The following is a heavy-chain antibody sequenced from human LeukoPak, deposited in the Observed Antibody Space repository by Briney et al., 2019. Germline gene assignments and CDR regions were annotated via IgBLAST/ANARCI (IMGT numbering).Heavy chain of an antibody. J-gene: IGHJ4*02. CDR2: IHHSGST. V-gene: IGHV4-4*02. D-gene: IGHD1-26*01. CDR3: ARVRSSRAFDY. Sequence: SETLSLTCAVSSDSISSINWWSWVRQPPGKGLEWIGEIHHSGSTNYNPSLRSRVTISVDKSKNQFSLILSSVTAADTAVYYCARVRSSRAFDYWGQGTLVTVSS. CDR1: SDSISSINW.